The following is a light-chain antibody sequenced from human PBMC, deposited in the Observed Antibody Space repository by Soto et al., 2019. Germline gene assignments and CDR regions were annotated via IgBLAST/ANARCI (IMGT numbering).Light chain of an antibody. CDR1: QGVSGN. CDR3: QQRAIWPYT. J-gene: IGKJ2*01. Sequence: EIVMTQSPGTLSVSPGERATLSCRASQGVSGNLAWYQQKPGQAPRLLIYGASTRATGIPARFSGSGSGTDFRLTISSLEPEDFALYFCQQRAIWPYTFGPGTKLEIK. V-gene: IGKV3-15*01. CDR2: GAS.